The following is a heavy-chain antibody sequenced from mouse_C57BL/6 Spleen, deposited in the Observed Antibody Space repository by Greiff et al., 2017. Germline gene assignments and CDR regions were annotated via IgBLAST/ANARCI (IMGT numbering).Heavy chain of an antibody. J-gene: IGHJ2*01. CDR3: ARENYGSSIDY. V-gene: IGHV1-39*01. D-gene: IGHD1-1*01. CDR2: INPNYGTT. CDR1: DYN. Sequence: DYNMNWVKQSNGKSLEWIGVINPNYGTTSYNQKFKGKATLTVVQSSSTAYMQLNSLTSEDSAVYYCARENYGSSIDYWGQGTTLTVSS.